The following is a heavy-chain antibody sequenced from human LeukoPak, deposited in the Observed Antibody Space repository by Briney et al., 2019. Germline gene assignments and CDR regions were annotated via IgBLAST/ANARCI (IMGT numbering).Heavy chain of an antibody. D-gene: IGHD1-1*01. V-gene: IGHV3-66*01. CDR2: IYSGGST. J-gene: IGHJ6*02. CDR3: ARGNGIPLYYGMDV. Sequence: GGSLRLSCAASGFTFSSYAMHWVRQAPGKGLEWVAVIYSGGSTYYADSVKGRFTISRDNSKNTLYLQMNSLRAEDTAVYYCARGNGIPLYYGMDVWGQGTTVAVSS. CDR1: GFTFSSYA.